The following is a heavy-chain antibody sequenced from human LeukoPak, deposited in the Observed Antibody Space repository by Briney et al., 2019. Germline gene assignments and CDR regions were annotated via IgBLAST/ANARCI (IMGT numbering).Heavy chain of an antibody. Sequence: GASVKVSCKASGYTFTGYYMHWVRQAPGQGLEWMGWINPNSGGTNYAQKFQGWVTMTRDTSISTAYMELSRLRSDDTAVYYCAREHCSSTSCFNWFDPWGQGTLVTVSS. V-gene: IGHV1-2*04. CDR1: GYTFTGYY. D-gene: IGHD2-2*01. CDR3: AREHCSSTSCFNWFDP. CDR2: INPNSGGT. J-gene: IGHJ5*02.